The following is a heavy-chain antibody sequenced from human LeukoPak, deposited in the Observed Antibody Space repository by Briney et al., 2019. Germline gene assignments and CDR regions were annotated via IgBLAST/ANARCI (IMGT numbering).Heavy chain of an antibody. CDR2: IGIGGVGT. D-gene: IGHD1-26*01. J-gene: IGHJ6*02. Sequence: GGSLRLSCVASGFTFSNYAMSWVRQAPGKGLEWVSGIGIGGVGTYYADSVKGRFTISRDNSKNTLHLQMNSLRAEDTAVYYSAKSRSYYDYYYYGMDVWGQGTTVTVSS. CDR3: AKSRSYYDYYYYGMDV. V-gene: IGHV3-23*01. CDR1: GFTFSNYA.